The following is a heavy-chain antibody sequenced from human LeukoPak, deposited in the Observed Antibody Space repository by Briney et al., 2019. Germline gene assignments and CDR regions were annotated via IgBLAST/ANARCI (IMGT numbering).Heavy chain of an antibody. V-gene: IGHV4-39*07. J-gene: IGHJ4*02. CDR3: ARDGSGSYYFEFDY. CDR1: GGSISSNNYY. Sequence: PSETLSLTCTVSGGSISSNNYYWGWIRQAPGKGLEWIGSIYYSGSTYYSPSLKSRVTISVDTSKNQFSLKLSSVTAADTAVYYCARDGSGSYYFEFDYWGQGTLVTVSS. CDR2: IYYSGST. D-gene: IGHD3-10*01.